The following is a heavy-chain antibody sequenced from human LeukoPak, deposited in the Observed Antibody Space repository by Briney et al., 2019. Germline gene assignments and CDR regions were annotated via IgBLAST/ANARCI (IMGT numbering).Heavy chain of an antibody. CDR3: ARVRSVAGGTIGY. Sequence: ASVKVSCKASGYTFTGYHMHWVRQAPGQGPEWMGWINPNSGGTDYAQKFQGRVTMTRDTSISTAYMALSSLRSDDTAVYYCARVRSVAGGTIGYWGQGTLVTVSS. V-gene: IGHV1-2*02. CDR1: GYTFTGYH. D-gene: IGHD2-15*01. CDR2: INPNSGGT. J-gene: IGHJ4*02.